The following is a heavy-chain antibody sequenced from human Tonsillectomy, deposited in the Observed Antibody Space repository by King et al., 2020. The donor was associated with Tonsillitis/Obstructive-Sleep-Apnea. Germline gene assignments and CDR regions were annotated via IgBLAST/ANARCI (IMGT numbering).Heavy chain of an antibody. D-gene: IGHD2-2*01. CDR1: GYSFTSYW. J-gene: IGHJ6*03. CDR3: ARLGDTSAMIHHYHIDV. Sequence: EAQLVQSGAEVKKPGESLKISCKGSGYSFTSYWIGWVRQMPGKGLEWMGLIHPGDSETRYRPSFQGQVTISADKSISPAYLQWSSLKASDTAIYYCARLGDTSAMIHHYHIDVWGKGTTVTVSS. V-gene: IGHV5-51*01. CDR2: IHPGDSET.